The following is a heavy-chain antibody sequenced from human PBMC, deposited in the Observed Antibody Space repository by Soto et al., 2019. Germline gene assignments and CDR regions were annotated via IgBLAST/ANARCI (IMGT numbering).Heavy chain of an antibody. CDR3: ARWRSRCSSTSCYAWFDP. V-gene: IGHV4-30-2*01. CDR2: IYHSGST. D-gene: IGHD2-2*01. CDR1: GGSISSGGYS. J-gene: IGHJ5*02. Sequence: SETLSLTCAVSGGSISSGGYSWSWIRQPPGKGLEWIGYIYHSGSTNYNPSLKSRVTITVDTSKNHFSLKLSSVTAADTAVYYFARWRSRCSSTSCYAWFDPWGQGTLVTVSS.